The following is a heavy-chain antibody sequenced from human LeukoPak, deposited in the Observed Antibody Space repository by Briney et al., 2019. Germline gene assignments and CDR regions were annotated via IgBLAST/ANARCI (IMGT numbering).Heavy chain of an antibody. D-gene: IGHD2-2*01. CDR3: ARAPTVLVGYCSSSSCQADY. V-gene: IGHV3-21*01. Sequence: GGSLRLSCAASGFTFSSYGMHWVRQAPGKGLEWVSAIDPSSTYIYYADSVKGRFTISRDNAENSLYLQMNSLRVEDTAVYYCARAPTVLVGYCSSSSCQADYWGQGTLVTVSS. CDR2: IDPSSTYI. CDR1: GFTFSSYG. J-gene: IGHJ4*02.